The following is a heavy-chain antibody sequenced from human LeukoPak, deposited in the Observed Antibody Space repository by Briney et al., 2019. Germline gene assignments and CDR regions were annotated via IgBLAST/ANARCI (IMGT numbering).Heavy chain of an antibody. J-gene: IGHJ4*02. Sequence: ASVKVSCKASGYIFIDYYVHWIRQAPGRSLEWMGLINPRTGSTDYAQMFQDRVTMTRDTSISTASMELKNLTSDDTAVYYCARSHSNYFDHWGQGALVTVSS. V-gene: IGHV1-2*06. CDR2: INPRTGST. CDR1: GYIFIDYY. CDR3: ARSHSNYFDH.